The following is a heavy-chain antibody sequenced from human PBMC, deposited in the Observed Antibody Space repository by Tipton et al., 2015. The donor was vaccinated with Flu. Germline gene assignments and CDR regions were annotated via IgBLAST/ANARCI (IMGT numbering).Heavy chain of an antibody. Sequence: TLSLTCAVYGGSFSGYYWSWIRQPPGKGLEWIGEINHSGSTNYNLSLKSRVTISVDTSKNQFSLKLSSVTAADTAVYYCARGPVVPGQVWSYYYYYGMDVWGQGTTVTVSS. D-gene: IGHD2-2*01. CDR1: GGSFSGYY. CDR3: ARGPVVPGQVWSYYYYYGMDV. CDR2: INHSGST. V-gene: IGHV4-34*01. J-gene: IGHJ6*02.